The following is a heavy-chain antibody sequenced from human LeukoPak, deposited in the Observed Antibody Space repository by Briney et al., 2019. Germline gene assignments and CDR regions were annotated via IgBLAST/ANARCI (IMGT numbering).Heavy chain of an antibody. D-gene: IGHD5-12*01. CDR1: GFTFSSYA. Sequence: GSLRLSCAASGFTFSSYAMSWVRQAPGKGLEWVSAISGSGGSTYYADSVKGRFTISRDNSKNTLYLQMNSLRAEDTAVYYCAKGWGGSKVATREVFDYWGQGTLVTVSS. V-gene: IGHV3-23*01. J-gene: IGHJ4*02. CDR3: AKGWGGSKVATREVFDY. CDR2: ISGSGGST.